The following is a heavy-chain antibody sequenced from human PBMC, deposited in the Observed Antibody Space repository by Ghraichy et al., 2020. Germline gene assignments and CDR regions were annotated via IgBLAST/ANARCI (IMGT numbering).Heavy chain of an antibody. J-gene: IGHJ4*02. Sequence: GSLRLSCTASGFTFRSYSMNWVRQAPGKGLEWVSYISASGSTTYYADSVKGRFTVSRDDAKNSLFLQMNSLRVEDTAVYYCARDTSMRASPVDYWGQGTLVTVSS. CDR3: ARDTSMRASPVDY. D-gene: IGHD2/OR15-2a*01. V-gene: IGHV3-48*04. CDR1: GFTFRSYS. CDR2: ISASGSTT.